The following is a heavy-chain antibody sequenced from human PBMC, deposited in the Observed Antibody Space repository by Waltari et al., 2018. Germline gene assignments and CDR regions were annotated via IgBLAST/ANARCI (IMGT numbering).Heavy chain of an antibody. D-gene: IGHD2-15*01. CDR1: GGSIRRNPG. CDR3: AGVQCREDSCYGGACFDP. V-gene: IGHV4-4*01. J-gene: IGHJ5*02. Sequence: QVQLQESGPGRVKPSGTLSLTCAVTGGSIRRNPGWYRVRTLPAKGLECVGEIDRSGHTNYSTYRNSRVTVVVDKARNQFSLEVSSVTAADTAVYWCAGVQCREDSCYGGACFDPWGQGTLVTVSS. CDR2: IDRSGHT.